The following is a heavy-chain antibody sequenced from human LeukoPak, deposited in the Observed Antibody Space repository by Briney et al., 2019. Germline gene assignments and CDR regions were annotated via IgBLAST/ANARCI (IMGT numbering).Heavy chain of an antibody. CDR1: GFTFSSYS. J-gene: IGHJ6*03. CDR3: ARDRAEQLAFYYYYYYMDV. D-gene: IGHD6-6*01. CDR2: ISSSSSYI. Sequence: GGSLRLSCAASGFTFSSYSMNWVRQAPGKGLEWVSSISSSSSYIYYADSVKGRFTISRDNAKNSLYLQMNSLRAEDTAVYYCARDRAEQLAFYYYYYYMDVWGKGTTVTVSS. V-gene: IGHV3-21*01.